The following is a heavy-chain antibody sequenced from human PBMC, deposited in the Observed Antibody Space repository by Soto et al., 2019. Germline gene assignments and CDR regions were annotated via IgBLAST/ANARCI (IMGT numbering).Heavy chain of an antibody. V-gene: IGHV4-31*03. J-gene: IGHJ5*02. D-gene: IGHD3-22*01. Sequence: SETLSLTCTVSGGSISSGSYYWSWIRQHPGKGLEWTGYIHSSGSTYYNPSLKSRVTISVDTSNNQFSLKLSSVTAADTAVYYCAREDRNYYDSSGYYHWGQGTLVTVSS. CDR3: AREDRNYYDSSGYYH. CDR1: GGSISSGSYY. CDR2: IHSSGST.